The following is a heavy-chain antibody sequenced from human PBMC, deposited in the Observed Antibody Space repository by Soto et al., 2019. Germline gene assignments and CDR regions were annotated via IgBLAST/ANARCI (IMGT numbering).Heavy chain of an antibody. CDR2: IIPIFGTA. CDR3: ARFFTIPDWFAP. J-gene: IGHJ5*02. V-gene: IGHV1-69*13. D-gene: IGHD2-2*01. CDR1: GGTFSSYA. Sequence: ASVKVSCKASGGTFSSYAISWVRQAPGQGLEWMGGIIPIFGTANYAQKFQGRVTITADESTSTAYMELSSLRSEDTAVYYCARFFTIPDWFAPWGQGTLVTVSS.